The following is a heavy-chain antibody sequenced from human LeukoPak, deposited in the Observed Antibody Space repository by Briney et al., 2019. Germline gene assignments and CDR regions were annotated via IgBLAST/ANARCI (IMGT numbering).Heavy chain of an antibody. CDR3: ARGRRSGSLPYYYYYGMDV. J-gene: IGHJ6*02. D-gene: IGHD2-15*01. V-gene: IGHV4-34*01. CDR2: INHSGST. CDR1: GGSFSGYY. Sequence: SETLSLTCAVYGGSFSGYYWSWIRQPPGKGLEWIGEINHSGSTNYNPSLKSRVTISVDTSKNQFSLKLSSVTAADTAVYYCARGRRSGSLPYYYYYGMDVWGQGTTVTVSS.